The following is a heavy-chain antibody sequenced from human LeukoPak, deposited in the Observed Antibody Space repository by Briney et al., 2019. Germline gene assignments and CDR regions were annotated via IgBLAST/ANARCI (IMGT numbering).Heavy chain of an antibody. CDR1: GFTVSSNY. J-gene: IGHJ4*02. CDR3: TKLKGWYGEGFFDY. V-gene: IGHV3-53*01. Sequence: GGSLRLSCAASGFTVSSNYMSWVRQPAGKGLEWVSVLYSGGATFYADSVKGRFPISRSTSKNTPYFQMNDRRAYDTAVYYCTKLKGWYGEGFFDYWGQGTLVTVSS. CDR2: LYSGGAT. D-gene: IGHD6-19*01.